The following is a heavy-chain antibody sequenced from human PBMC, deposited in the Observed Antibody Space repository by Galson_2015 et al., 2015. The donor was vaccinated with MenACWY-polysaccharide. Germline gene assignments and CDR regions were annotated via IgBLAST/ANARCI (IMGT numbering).Heavy chain of an antibody. D-gene: IGHD4-11*01. V-gene: IGHV3-21*01. Sequence: SLSLSCAASGFTFSSYSMNWVRQAPGKGLQWVSSISSGSNYIYYADSVKGRFTISRDNAKNLLYLQMNSLRVEDTAVYYCARGPRYSNYPEYFEHWGQGTLVTVSS. CDR2: ISSGSNYI. J-gene: IGHJ1*01. CDR1: GFTFSSYS. CDR3: ARGPRYSNYPEYFEH.